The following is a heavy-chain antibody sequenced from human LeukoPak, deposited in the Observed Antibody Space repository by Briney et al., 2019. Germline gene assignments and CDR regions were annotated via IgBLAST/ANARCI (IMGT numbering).Heavy chain of an antibody. Sequence: GESLILSFSTPRFTFINYQMNTVPQAPAKGLEMDPHISCGNTIYDADSVKGRFTISSDNAKNSLYLQMNSLRAEHTAVYYCAKESIAVAGAPFDYWGQGTLVTVSS. V-gene: IGHV3-48*03. CDR1: RFTFINYQ. J-gene: IGHJ4*02. CDR3: AKESIAVAGAPFDY. D-gene: IGHD6-19*01. CDR2: ISCGNTI.